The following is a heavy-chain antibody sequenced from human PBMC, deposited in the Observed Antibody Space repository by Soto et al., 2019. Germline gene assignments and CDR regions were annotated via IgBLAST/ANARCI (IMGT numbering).Heavy chain of an antibody. CDR2: ITSKSSTI. CDR3: EKEKEAFSATSCSLSTFDS. V-gene: IGHV3-48*02. D-gene: IGHD2-2*01. Sequence: GWSLRLSCGASGFTFSSYSMNWVRQAPGKGLEWVSYITSKSSTIKYADSVQGRFTVSRDNAKNSLYLQLNSLRDDDTAAYFCEKEKEAFSATSCSLSTFDSWGHGTLVTVSS. CDR1: GFTFSSYS. J-gene: IGHJ4*01.